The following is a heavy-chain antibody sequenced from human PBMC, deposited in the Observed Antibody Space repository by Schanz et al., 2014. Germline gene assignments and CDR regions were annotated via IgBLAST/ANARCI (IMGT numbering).Heavy chain of an antibody. J-gene: IGHJ4*02. D-gene: IGHD2-15*01. Sequence: VQLVESGGGVVQPGGSLRLSCAGSELTLSTHAMTWVRQAPGKGLEWVSTVTTGGGAFYGDSVKGRFTISRDNSKNTVYLLMNSLRVEDTAVYYCARVVAAAPQGCNYWGRGTLVTVSS. CDR1: ELTLSTHA. V-gene: IGHV3-23*04. CDR2: VTTGGGA. CDR3: ARVVAAAPQGCNY.